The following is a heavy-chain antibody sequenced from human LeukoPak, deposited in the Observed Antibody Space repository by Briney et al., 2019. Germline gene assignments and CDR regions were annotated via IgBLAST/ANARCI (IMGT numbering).Heavy chain of an antibody. Sequence: GGSLRLSCAASGFTLSSYGMHWVRQAPGKGLEWVAVIWYDGSNKYYADSVKGRFTISRDNSKNTLYLQMNSLRAEDTAVYYCARSLDNYYGMDVWGQGTTVTVSS. CDR3: ARSLDNYYGMDV. J-gene: IGHJ6*02. V-gene: IGHV3-33*01. CDR2: IWYDGSNK. CDR1: GFTLSSYG. D-gene: IGHD2-2*03.